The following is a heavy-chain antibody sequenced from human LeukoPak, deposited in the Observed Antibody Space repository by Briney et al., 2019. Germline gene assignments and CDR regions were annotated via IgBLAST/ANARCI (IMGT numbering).Heavy chain of an antibody. J-gene: IGHJ4*02. CDR2: IYYSGST. CDR3: ARDVGRYSFDY. CDR1: GGSVSSGSYY. D-gene: IGHD3-16*02. V-gene: IGHV4-61*01. Sequence: SETLSLTCTVSGGSVSSGSYYWSWIRQPPGTGLGWIGYIYYSGSTNYNPSLKSRVTISVDTSKNQFSLKLSSVTAADTAVYYCARDVGRYSFDYWGQGTLVTVSS.